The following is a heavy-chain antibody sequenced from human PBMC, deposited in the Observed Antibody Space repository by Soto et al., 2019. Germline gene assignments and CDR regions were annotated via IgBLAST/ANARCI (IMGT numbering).Heavy chain of an antibody. Sequence: GGSLRLSCVASGFTFSSYAIHWVRQAPGKGLEYVSAISNTGDSTFYANSVKGRFTISRDNSKNTLYLQMGSLRAEDMAVYYCARWLGGYDNWGQGTLVTVSS. CDR1: GFTFSSYA. CDR3: ARWLGGYDN. V-gene: IGHV3-64*01. CDR2: ISNTGDST. D-gene: IGHD6-19*01. J-gene: IGHJ4*02.